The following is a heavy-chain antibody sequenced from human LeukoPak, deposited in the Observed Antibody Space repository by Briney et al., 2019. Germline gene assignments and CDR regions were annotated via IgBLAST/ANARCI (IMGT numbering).Heavy chain of an antibody. CDR3: AKVVPTIQGYFDL. J-gene: IGHJ2*01. V-gene: IGHV3-30*02. Sequence: GGSLRLSCAASGFTFSSYGMHWVRQAPGKGLEWVAFIRYDGSNKYYADSVKGRFTISRDNSKNTLYLQMNSLRAEDTAVYYCAKVVPTIQGYFDLWGRGTLVTVSS. CDR1: GFTFSSYG. D-gene: IGHD5-12*01. CDR2: IRYDGSNK.